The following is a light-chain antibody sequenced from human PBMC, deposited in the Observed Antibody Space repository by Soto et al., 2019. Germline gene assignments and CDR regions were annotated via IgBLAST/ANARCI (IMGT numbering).Light chain of an antibody. CDR1: QSVTNNF. J-gene: IGKJ1*01. CDR2: GAS. V-gene: IGKV3-20*01. CDR3: QQYGGSPQRT. Sequence: EIVLTQSPGSLSLSPGERATLSCRASQSVTNNFLAWYQQKPGQTPRLLIYGASTRATGIPDRFSGSGSGTDFTLTISRLEPEDFAVYYCQQYGGSPQRTFGQGTKVEFK.